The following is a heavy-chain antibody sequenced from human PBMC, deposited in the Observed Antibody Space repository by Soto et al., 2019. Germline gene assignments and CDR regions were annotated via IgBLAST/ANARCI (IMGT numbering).Heavy chain of an antibody. CDR3: ARGASSSWIFDF. Sequence: GGSLRLSCAASGFTFSNYGMHWVRQAPGKGLEWVAVIWFDGTNKYYADSVKGRFTISRDNSKNTLYLQMNSLRAEDTAVYYCARGASSSWIFDFWGQGTLVTVSS. D-gene: IGHD6-13*01. J-gene: IGHJ4*02. CDR2: IWFDGTNK. CDR1: GFTFSNYG. V-gene: IGHV3-33*01.